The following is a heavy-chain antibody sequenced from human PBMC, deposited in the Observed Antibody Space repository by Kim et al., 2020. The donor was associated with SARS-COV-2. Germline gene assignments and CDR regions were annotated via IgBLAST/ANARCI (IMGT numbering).Heavy chain of an antibody. D-gene: IGHD2-15*01. V-gene: IGHV4-4*02. J-gene: IGHJ5*02. CDR3: ARAVTPMDWFDP. CDR2: IFHSGST. CDR1: GGSINTTYW. Sequence: SETLSLTCTVSGGSINTTYWWSWVRQPPGKGLEWIGEIFHSGSTHYHPSLKNRVTISLDKSKNQFSLKLISMTAADTAVYYCARAVTPMDWFDPWGQGTLVTISS.